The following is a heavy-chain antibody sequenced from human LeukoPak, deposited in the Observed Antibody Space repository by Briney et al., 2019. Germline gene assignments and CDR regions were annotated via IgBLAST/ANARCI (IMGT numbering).Heavy chain of an antibody. Sequence: PSETLSLTCTVSGGSISSYYWSWIRQPPGKGLEWIGYIYYSGSTNYNPSLKSRVTISVDTSKNQFSLKLSSVTAADTAVYYCASRCTSTACPSYMDVWGKGITVTVSS. D-gene: IGHD2-2*01. J-gene: IGHJ6*03. V-gene: IGHV4-59*12. CDR1: GGSISSYY. CDR2: IYYSGST. CDR3: ASRCTSTACPSYMDV.